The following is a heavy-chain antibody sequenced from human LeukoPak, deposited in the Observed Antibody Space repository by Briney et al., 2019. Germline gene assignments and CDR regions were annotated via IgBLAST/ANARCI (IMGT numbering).Heavy chain of an antibody. Sequence: ASVKVSCKASGYTFTGYYMHWVRHAPVQGLEWMGWINPNSGGTNYAQKFQGWVTMTRDTSISTAYMELSRLRSDDTAVYYCARGYCSGGSCYGWFDPWGQGTLVTVSS. CDR3: ARGYCSGGSCYGWFDP. D-gene: IGHD2-15*01. CDR1: GYTFTGYY. J-gene: IGHJ5*02. V-gene: IGHV1-2*04. CDR2: INPNSGGT.